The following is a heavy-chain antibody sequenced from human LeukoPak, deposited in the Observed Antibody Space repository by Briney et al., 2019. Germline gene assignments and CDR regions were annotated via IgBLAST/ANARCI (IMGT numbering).Heavy chain of an antibody. CDR3: ARGHRHNSGYDSYYYYYYYMDV. CDR1: GGSFSGYY. V-gene: IGHV4-34*01. CDR2: INHSGST. D-gene: IGHD5-12*01. Sequence: SETLSLTCAVYGGSFSGYYWSWIRQPPGKGLEWIGEINHSGSTNYNPSLKSRVTISVDTSKNQFSLKLSSVTAADTAVYYCARGHRHNSGYDSYYYYYYYMDVWGKGTTVTVSS. J-gene: IGHJ6*03.